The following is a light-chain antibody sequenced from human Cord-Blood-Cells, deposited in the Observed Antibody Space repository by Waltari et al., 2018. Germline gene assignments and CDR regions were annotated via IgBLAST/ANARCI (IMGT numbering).Light chain of an antibody. CDR3: QQYYSTPPK. CDR1: QGISNS. V-gene: IGKV1-NL1*01. J-gene: IGKJ1*01. CDR2: AAA. Sequence: DIQMTQSPSSLSASVGDRVTITCRASQGISNSLAWYQQKPGKAPKLLLSAAARLDSGVLSRFSGSGSGTDYTLTISSLQPEDFATYYCQQYYSTPPKFGQGTKVEIK.